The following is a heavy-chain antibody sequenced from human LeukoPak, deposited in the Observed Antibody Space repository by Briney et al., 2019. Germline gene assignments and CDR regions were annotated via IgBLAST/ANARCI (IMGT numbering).Heavy chain of an antibody. J-gene: IGHJ3*02. V-gene: IGHV1-18*01. CDR3: ARTGSIYGHETFAT. Sequence: ASVKVSCKASGYSFTTHGISWVRQAPGQGLERMGWISSYSTYTTYAQKFQGRVTMTTDTSTSTGYLELRSLTSDDTAVYYCARTGSIYGHETFATWGQGTVVTVSS. CDR2: ISSYSTYT. D-gene: IGHD5-18*01. CDR1: GYSFTTHG.